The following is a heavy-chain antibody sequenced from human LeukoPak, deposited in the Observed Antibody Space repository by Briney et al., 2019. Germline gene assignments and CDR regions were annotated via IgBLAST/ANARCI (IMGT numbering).Heavy chain of an antibody. CDR1: GFSFTNAW. J-gene: IGHJ4*02. CDR3: ARSDFWSGYHRGYFDY. Sequence: GGSLRLSCAASGFSFTNAWMSWVRQAPGKGLEWVAKIKQDGSGKYYVDSVKGRFTISRDNAENSLYLQMNSLTVEDTAVYYCARSDFWSGYHRGYFDYWGQGTLVTVSS. CDR2: IKQDGSGK. V-gene: IGHV3-7*05. D-gene: IGHD3-3*01.